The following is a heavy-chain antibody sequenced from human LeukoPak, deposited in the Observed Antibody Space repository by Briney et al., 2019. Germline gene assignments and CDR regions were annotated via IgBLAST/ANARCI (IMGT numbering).Heavy chain of an antibody. D-gene: IGHD3-3*01. V-gene: IGHV4-59*01. Sequence: SETLSLTCIVSGDSSSTYYWSWIRQPPGKGLEWIGNIRYSGSTNYNPSLKSRVTISLDTSKNQFSLSLSSVTAADTAVYYCARDFWSGYYPGWYFDYWGQGTLVTVSS. CDR1: GDSSSTYY. CDR2: IRYSGST. J-gene: IGHJ4*02. CDR3: ARDFWSGYYPGWYFDY.